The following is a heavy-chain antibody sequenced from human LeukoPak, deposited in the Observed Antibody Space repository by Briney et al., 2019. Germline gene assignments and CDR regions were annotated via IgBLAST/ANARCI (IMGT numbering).Heavy chain of an antibody. Sequence: PSETLSLTCTVSGVSISSSNSYWGWIRQPPGKGLEWIGEINHSGSTNYNPSLKSRVTISVDTSKNQFSLKLSSVTAADTAVYYCARGRKYVGSWYTASFDYWGQGTLVTVSS. CDR1: GVSISSSNSY. V-gene: IGHV4-39*07. D-gene: IGHD6-13*01. CDR2: INHSGST. CDR3: ARGRKYVGSWYTASFDY. J-gene: IGHJ4*02.